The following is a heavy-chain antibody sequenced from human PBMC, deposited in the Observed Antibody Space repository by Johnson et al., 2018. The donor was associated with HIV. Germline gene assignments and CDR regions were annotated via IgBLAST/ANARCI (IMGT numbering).Heavy chain of an antibody. CDR3: ARDGRDLVTRGGFDV. V-gene: IGHV3-30*04. CDR2: ISYDGSNK. Sequence: QEQLVESGGGVVQPGRSLRLSCAASGFTFSSYAMHWVRQAPGKGLEWVAVISYDGSNKYYADSVKGRFTISRDNSKNTLYLQLNSRRAEDTAVYYCARDGRDLVTRGGFDVWGPGTVVTVSS. J-gene: IGHJ3*01. CDR1: GFTFSSYA. D-gene: IGHD5-18*01.